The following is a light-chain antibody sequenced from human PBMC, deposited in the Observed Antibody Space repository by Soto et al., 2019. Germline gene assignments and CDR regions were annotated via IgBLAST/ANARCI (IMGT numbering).Light chain of an antibody. J-gene: IGKJ4*01. Sequence: EIVMTQSPATLSVSPGERATLSCRASQSVSSNYLAWYQQKPGQAPRLLIYDASNRATGIPARFSGSGSGTDFTLTINSLQSEDFAVYYCQQYNQWLTFGGGTKVDIK. V-gene: IGKV3D-15*01. CDR3: QQYNQWLT. CDR2: DAS. CDR1: QSVSSN.